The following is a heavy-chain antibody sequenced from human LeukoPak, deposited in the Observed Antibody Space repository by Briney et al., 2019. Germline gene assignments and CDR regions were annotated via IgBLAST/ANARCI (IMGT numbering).Heavy chain of an antibody. CDR1: GGSISSSSYY. J-gene: IGHJ6*03. CDR3: ARATDYDILTGYYWGYYYMDV. CDR2: IYYSGST. V-gene: IGHV4-39*02. D-gene: IGHD3-9*01. Sequence: PSETLSLTCTVSGGSISSSSYYWGWIRQPPGKGLEWIGSIYYSGSTYYNPSLKSRVTISVDTSKNHFSLKLSSVTAADTAVYYCARATDYDILTGYYWGYYYMDVWGKGTTVTISS.